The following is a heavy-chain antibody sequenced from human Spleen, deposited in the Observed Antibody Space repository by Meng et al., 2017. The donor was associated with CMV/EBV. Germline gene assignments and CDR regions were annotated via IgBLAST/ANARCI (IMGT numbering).Heavy chain of an antibody. Sequence: LGLGLVKPSGPVSLSCASSGGAHRRSTGWNCVRQPQGKDRACVAKTYHSGRTSYNPCLDLRLTISIDKSQKQVSLKLTSGTAAYAAVYYCAQRERWGIDPWGQGTLVTVSS. V-gene: IGHV4-4*02. D-gene: IGHD3-16*01. CDR2: TYHSGRT. J-gene: IGHJ5*02. CDR1: GGAHRRSTG. CDR3: AQRERWGIDP.